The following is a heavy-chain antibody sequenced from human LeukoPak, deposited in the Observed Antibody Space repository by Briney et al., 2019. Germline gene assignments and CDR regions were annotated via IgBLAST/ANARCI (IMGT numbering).Heavy chain of an antibody. CDR3: ARGRELLGYCSSTSCYTEFDY. CDR1: GGSLSGYY. V-gene: IGHV4-34*01. CDR2: INHSGST. Sequence: PETLSLTRAVYGGSLSGYYWSWIRQPPGKGREWIGEINHSGSTNYNPSLKSRVTISVDTSKNQFTLKLSSVTAADTAVYYCARGRELLGYCSSTSCYTEFDYWGQGTLVTVSS. J-gene: IGHJ4*02. D-gene: IGHD2-2*02.